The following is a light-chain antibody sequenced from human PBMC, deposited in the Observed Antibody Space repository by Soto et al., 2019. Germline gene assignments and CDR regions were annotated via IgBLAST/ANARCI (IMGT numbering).Light chain of an antibody. V-gene: IGKV3-15*01. J-gene: IGKJ1*01. Sequence: EIVMTQSPATLSVSPGERATLSCRASQSVSSNLAWIQQKPGQAPRLLIYGASTRATGIPARFSGSGSGTDFTLTISSLESEDVTVYYWQQYNNWPPRTFGQGTKVEIK. CDR2: GAS. CDR1: QSVSSN. CDR3: QQYNNWPPRT.